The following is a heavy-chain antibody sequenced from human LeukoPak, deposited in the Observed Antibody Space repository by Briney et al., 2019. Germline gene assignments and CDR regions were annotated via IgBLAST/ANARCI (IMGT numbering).Heavy chain of an antibody. D-gene: IGHD2/OR15-2a*01. CDR3: ARERTTIVSGTTIGAY. CDR2: INHDGSST. J-gene: IGHJ4*02. V-gene: IGHV3-74*01. CDR1: GFTFTTFW. Sequence: GGSLRLSCATSGFTFTTFWMHWVRQVPGKGLVWVSRINHDGSSTNYADSVKGRFTISRDNAKNTVHLQMNSLRAEDTAVYYCARERTTIVSGTTIGAYWGQGTLVTVSS.